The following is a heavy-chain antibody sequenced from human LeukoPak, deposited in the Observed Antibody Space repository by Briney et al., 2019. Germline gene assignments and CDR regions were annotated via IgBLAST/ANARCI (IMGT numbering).Heavy chain of an antibody. CDR1: GGSISSGSYY. V-gene: IGHV4-61*02. CDR3: ARTHSSGYDAFDI. CDR2: IYTSGST. J-gene: IGHJ3*02. D-gene: IGHD3-22*01. Sequence: SETLSLTCTVSGGSISSGSYYWSWIRQPAGKGLEWIGRIYTSGSTNYNPSLKSRVTISVDASKNQFSLKLSSVTAADTAVYYCARTHSSGYDAFDIWGQGTMVTVSS.